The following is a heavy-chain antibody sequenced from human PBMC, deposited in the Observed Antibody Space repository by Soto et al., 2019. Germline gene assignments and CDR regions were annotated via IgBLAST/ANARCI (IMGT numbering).Heavy chain of an antibody. Sequence: QVQLQEPGPGLVKPSQTLSLTCTVSGGSISSGGYYWSWIRQHPGKGLAWIGYIYYSGSTYYNPSLKSRVTISVDTSKNQFSLKLSSVTAADTAVYYCARSVTMVRDNWFDPWGQGTLVTVSS. CDR3: ARSVTMVRDNWFDP. J-gene: IGHJ5*02. CDR1: GGSISSGGYY. V-gene: IGHV4-31*03. CDR2: IYYSGST. D-gene: IGHD3-10*01.